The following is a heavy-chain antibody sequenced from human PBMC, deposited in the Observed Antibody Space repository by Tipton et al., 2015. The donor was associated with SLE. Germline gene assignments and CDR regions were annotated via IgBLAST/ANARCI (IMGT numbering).Heavy chain of an antibody. CDR2: INNDGDSA. CDR1: GFTFGNYW. V-gene: IGHV3-74*01. J-gene: IGHJ4*02. Sequence: SLRLSCAASGFTFGNYWMHWVRQAPGKGLVWVSRINNDGDSAIYADSVKDRFSISRDNAKSSLYLQINSLRAEDTAVYYCAAGAGWLIDYWGQGTLLTVSS. CDR3: AAGAGWLIDY. D-gene: IGHD5-24*01.